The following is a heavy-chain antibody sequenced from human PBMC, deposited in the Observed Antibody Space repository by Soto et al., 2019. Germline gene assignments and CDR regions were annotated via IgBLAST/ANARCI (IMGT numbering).Heavy chain of an antibody. V-gene: IGHV3-33*06. D-gene: IGHD1-7*01. J-gene: IGHJ4*02. CDR1: GFTFSSYG. CDR2: IWYDGSDK. CDR3: AKGGGTTLPLGS. Sequence: QVQLVESGGGVVQPGRSLRLSCAASGFTFSSYGMHWVRQAPGKGLEWVAVIWYDGSDKFYADSVKGRFTISRDNSKNTLYLQMHSMTAEDTAVYYCAKGGGTTLPLGSWGQGTLVTVSS.